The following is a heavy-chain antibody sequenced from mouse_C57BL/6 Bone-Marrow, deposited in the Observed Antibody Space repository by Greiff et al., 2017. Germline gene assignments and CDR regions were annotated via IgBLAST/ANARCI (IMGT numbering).Heavy chain of an antibody. CDR1: GYTFTSYG. J-gene: IGHJ3*01. V-gene: IGHV1-81*01. Sequence: QVHLQQSGAELARPGASVKLSCKASGYTFTSYGISWVKQRTGQGLEWIGEIYPRSGNTYYNEKFKGKATLTADKSSSTAYMELRSLTSEDSAVYFCARCDDYEAYWGQGTLVTVSA. CDR2: IYPRSGNT. CDR3: ARCDDYEAY. D-gene: IGHD2-4*01.